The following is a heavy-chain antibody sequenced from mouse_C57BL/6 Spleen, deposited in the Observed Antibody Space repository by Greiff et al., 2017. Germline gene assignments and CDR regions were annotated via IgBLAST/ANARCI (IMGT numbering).Heavy chain of an antibody. J-gene: IGHJ3*01. V-gene: IGHV1-26*01. CDR1: GYTFTDYY. D-gene: IGHD4-1*01. Sequence: VQLQQSGPELVKPGASVKISCKASGYTFTDYYMNWVKQSHGKSLEWIGDINPNNGGTSYNQKFKGKATLTVDKSSSTAYMELRSLTSEDSAVDYCARRGNWDAAYWGQGTLVTVSA. CDR2: INPNNGGT. CDR3: ARRGNWDAAY.